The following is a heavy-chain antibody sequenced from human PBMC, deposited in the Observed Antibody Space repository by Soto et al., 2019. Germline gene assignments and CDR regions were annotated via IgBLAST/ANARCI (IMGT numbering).Heavy chain of an antibody. Sequence: ASVKVSCKASGYTFTGYYMHWVRQAPGQGLEWMGWINPNSGGTNYAQKFQGRVTMTRDTSISTAYMELSRLRSDDTAVYYCASAFIVVVPAASHDAFDIWGQGTMVTVSS. J-gene: IGHJ3*02. V-gene: IGHV1-2*02. CDR1: GYTFTGYY. CDR2: INPNSGGT. D-gene: IGHD2-2*01. CDR3: ASAFIVVVPAASHDAFDI.